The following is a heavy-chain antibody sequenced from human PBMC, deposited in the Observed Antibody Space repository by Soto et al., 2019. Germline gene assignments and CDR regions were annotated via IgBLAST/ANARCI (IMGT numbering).Heavy chain of an antibody. CDR2: IYYSGST. D-gene: IGHD6-6*01. J-gene: IGHJ6*02. CDR1: GGSISSYY. Sequence: SETLSLTCTVSGGSISSYYWSWIRPPPGKGLEWIGYIYYSGSTNYNPSLKSRVTISVDTSKNQFSLKLSSVTAADTAVYYCARVRLVRDYYYGMDVWGQGTTVTVSS. V-gene: IGHV4-59*01. CDR3: ARVRLVRDYYYGMDV.